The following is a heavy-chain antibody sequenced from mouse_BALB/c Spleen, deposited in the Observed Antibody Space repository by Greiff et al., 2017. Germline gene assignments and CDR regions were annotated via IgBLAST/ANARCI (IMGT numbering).Heavy chain of an antibody. J-gene: IGHJ4*01. V-gene: IGHV1S135*01. CDR3: ARSTTVVAKRYAMDY. CDR1: GYAFTSYN. Sequence: EVHLHQSGPELVKPGASVKVSCKASGYAFTSYNMYWVKQSHGKSLEWIGYIDPYNGGTSYNQKFKGKATLTVDKSSSTAYMQLNSLTSEDSAVYYCARSTTVVAKRYAMDYWGQGTSVTVSS. D-gene: IGHD1-1*01. CDR2: IDPYNGGT.